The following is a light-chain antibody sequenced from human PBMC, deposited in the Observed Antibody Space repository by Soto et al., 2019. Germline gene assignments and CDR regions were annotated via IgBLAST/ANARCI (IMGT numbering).Light chain of an antibody. V-gene: IGKV1-5*01. Sequence: DIQMTQSPSTLSASVGGRVTITCRASQSSSSWLAWYQQKPGKAPKLLIYDASSLESGVPSRFSGSGSDTEFTLTINNLQPDDFATYHCQQYNRYSLTFGGGTKV. CDR1: QSSSSW. CDR2: DAS. CDR3: QQYNRYSLT. J-gene: IGKJ4*01.